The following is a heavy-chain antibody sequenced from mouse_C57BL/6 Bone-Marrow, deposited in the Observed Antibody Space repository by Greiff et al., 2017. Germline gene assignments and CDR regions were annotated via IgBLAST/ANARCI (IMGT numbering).Heavy chain of an antibody. D-gene: IGHD1-1*02. CDR1: GYSFTGYY. J-gene: IGHJ4*01. CDR3: AREGGGTWHGLSMDY. V-gene: IGHV1-42*01. CDR2: INPSTGGT. Sequence: LVESGPELVKPGASVKISCKASGYSFTGYYMNWVKQSPEKSLEWIGEINPSTGGTTYNQKFKAKATLTVDKSSSTAYMQLKRLTSEDSAVYYCAREGGGTWHGLSMDYWGPGTSVTVSS.